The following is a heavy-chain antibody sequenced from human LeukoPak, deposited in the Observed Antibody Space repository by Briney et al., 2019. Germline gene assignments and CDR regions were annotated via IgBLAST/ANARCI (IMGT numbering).Heavy chain of an antibody. CDR1: GFTFSSYW. J-gene: IGHJ6*03. CDR2: INSDGSST. Sequence: HPGGSLRLSCAASGFTFSSYWMHWVRHAPGKGLVWVSRINSDGSSTSYADSVKGRFTISRDNAKNTLYLQMNSLRAEDTAVYYCARDQVEMATIGYYYMDVWGKGTTVTVSS. D-gene: IGHD5-24*01. CDR3: ARDQVEMATIGYYYMDV. V-gene: IGHV3-74*01.